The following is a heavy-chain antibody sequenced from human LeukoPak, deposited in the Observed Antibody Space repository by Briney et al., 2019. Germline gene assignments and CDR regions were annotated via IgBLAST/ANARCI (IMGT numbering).Heavy chain of an antibody. V-gene: IGHV4-59*01. CDR3: ARIDPGQNWFDP. CDR1: GGSISSYY. CDR2: IYYSGST. Sequence: SETLSLTCTVSGGSISSYYWSWIRQPPGKGLEWIGYIYYSGSTNYNPSLKSRVTISVDTSKNQFSLKLSSVTAADTAVYYCARIDPGQNWFDPWGQGTLVTASS. J-gene: IGHJ5*02.